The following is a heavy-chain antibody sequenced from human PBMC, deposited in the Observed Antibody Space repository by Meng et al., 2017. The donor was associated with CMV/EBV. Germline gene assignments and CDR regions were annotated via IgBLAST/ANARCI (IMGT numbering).Heavy chain of an antibody. D-gene: IGHD2-15*01. CDR1: LTFDDYG. V-gene: IGHV3-20*03. CDR3: ARGRSIVVVVAATPFDY. Sequence: LTFDDYGMSWVRQAPGKGLEWVSGINWNGGSTGYADSVKGRFTISRDNAKNSLYLQMNSLRAEDTALYYCARGRSIVVVVAATPFDYWGQGTLVTVSS. CDR2: INWNGGST. J-gene: IGHJ4*02.